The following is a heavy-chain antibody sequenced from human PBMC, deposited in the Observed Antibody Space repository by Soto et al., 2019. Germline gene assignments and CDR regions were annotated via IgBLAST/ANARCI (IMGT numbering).Heavy chain of an antibody. CDR3: ARDLLVDDYAFDM. CDR2: IRPYNGNT. V-gene: IGHV1-18*01. CDR1: GYTFTSYG. D-gene: IGHD2-15*01. J-gene: IGHJ3*02. Sequence: QVHLVQSGAEVKKPGASMKVSCKASGYTFTSYGITWVRQAPGQGLEWMGRIRPYNGNTKYAQKFQGRVTMTADTSTSTAYMALRSLRSDDTAVYYCARDLLVDDYAFDMWGQGTMVTVSS.